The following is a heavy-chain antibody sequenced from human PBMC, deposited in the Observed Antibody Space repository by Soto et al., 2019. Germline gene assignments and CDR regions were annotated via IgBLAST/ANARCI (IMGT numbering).Heavy chain of an antibody. Sequence: GASVKVSCKASGYTFTSYAMHWVRQAPGQRLEWMGGIIPVYGTANYAQKFQGRVTITADESTSTAYMELSSLRSEDTAMYYCARETYRAMDVWGQGTTVTVSS. D-gene: IGHD2-2*02. J-gene: IGHJ6*02. CDR3: ARETYRAMDV. CDR2: IIPVYGTA. CDR1: GYTFTSYA. V-gene: IGHV1-69*13.